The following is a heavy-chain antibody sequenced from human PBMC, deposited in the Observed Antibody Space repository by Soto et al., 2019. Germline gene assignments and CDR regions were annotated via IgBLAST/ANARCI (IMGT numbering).Heavy chain of an antibody. J-gene: IGHJ5*02. CDR2: MNPNSGNT. CDR3: ASGPTYGSGGYYTVPRRYKWFAP. V-gene: IGHV1-8*01. CDR1: GYTFTSYD. Sequence: QVQLVQSGAEVKKPGASVKVSCKASGYTFTSYDINWVRQATGQGLEWMGWMNPNSGNTGYVQKFQGRVTMTRNTSISSAYMGLSSLRSEDTAVYYGASGPTYGSGGYYTVPRRYKWFAPWGQGTLFTVSS. D-gene: IGHD3-10*01.